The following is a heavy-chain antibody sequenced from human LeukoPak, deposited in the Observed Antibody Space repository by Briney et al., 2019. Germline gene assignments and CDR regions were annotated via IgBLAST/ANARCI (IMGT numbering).Heavy chain of an antibody. D-gene: IGHD1-1*01. CDR1: GGSISSVGYY. Sequence: PSETLSLTCTVSGGSISSVGYYWNWIRQHPGKGLEWIGNIYYSGSTYYNPSLKSRVAISVDTSKNQFSLKLSSVTAADTAVYYCARGEGSAPGQFPHYWGQGTLVTVSS. CDR2: IYYSGST. J-gene: IGHJ4*02. V-gene: IGHV4-31*03. CDR3: ARGEGSAPGQFPHY.